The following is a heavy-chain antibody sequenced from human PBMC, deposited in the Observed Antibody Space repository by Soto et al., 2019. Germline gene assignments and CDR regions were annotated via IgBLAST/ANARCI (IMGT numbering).Heavy chain of an antibody. CDR3: AKDPIFRGDGLSY. Sequence: QVQLVESGGSMVQPGRSLRLSGAASGFTFSSYGMHWVRQAPGKGLEWVAVISYDGSNKYYADSVKGRFTISRDNSKNTLYLQMNSLRAEDTAVYYCAKDPIFRGDGLSYWGQGTLVTVSS. V-gene: IGHV3-30*18. D-gene: IGHD2-21*02. J-gene: IGHJ4*02. CDR1: GFTFSSYG. CDR2: ISYDGSNK.